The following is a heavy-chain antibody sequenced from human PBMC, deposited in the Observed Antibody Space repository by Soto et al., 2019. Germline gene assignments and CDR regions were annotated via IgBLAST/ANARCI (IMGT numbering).Heavy chain of an antibody. Sequence: EVQLVESGGGLVQPGGSLRLSCAASGFTVSSNYMSWVRQAPGKGLEWVSVIYSGGSTYYADSVKGRFTISRDNSKNTLYLQMNSLRAEDTAVYYCARGLYSGWHYFDCWGQGTLVTVSS. CDR3: ARGLYSGWHYFDC. V-gene: IGHV3-66*01. CDR1: GFTVSSNY. D-gene: IGHD5-12*01. CDR2: IYSGGST. J-gene: IGHJ4*02.